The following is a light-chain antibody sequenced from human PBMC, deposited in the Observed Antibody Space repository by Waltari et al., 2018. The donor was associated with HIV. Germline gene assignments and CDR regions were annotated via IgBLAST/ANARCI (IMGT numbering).Light chain of an antibody. CDR3: LQTYSFPFT. CDR2: TAS. J-gene: IGKJ2*01. CDR1: QIINTY. V-gene: IGKV1-39*01. Sequence: DIQMTQSPSSLSASIGDRVTITCRASQIINTYLSWYQQKPGKAPRLLIHTASSLHTGVPSRFSGSRSGTNFTLTISTLQPEDFATYYCLQTYSFPFTFGHGATLDIK.